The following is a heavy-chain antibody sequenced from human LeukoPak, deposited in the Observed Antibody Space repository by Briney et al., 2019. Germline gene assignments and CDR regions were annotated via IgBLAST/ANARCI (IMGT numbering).Heavy chain of an antibody. CDR2: ISSNGGST. D-gene: IGHD4-11*01. CDR1: GFTFSNYY. CDR3: ARDLGSYSYDY. Sequence: GGSLRLSCAASGFTFSNYYMNWVRQAPGKGLEYVSAISSNGGSTYYANSVKGRFTISRDNSKNTLYLQMGSLRAEDMAVYYCARDLGSYSYDYWGQGTLVTVSS. V-gene: IGHV3-64*01. J-gene: IGHJ4*02.